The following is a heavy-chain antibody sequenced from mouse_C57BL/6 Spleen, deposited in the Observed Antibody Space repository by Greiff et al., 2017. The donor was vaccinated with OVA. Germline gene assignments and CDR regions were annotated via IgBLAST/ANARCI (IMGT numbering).Heavy chain of an antibody. V-gene: IGHV1-72*01. Sequence: QVQLQQPGAELVKPGASVKLSCKASGYTFTSYWMHWVKQRPGRGLEWIGRIDPNSGGTKYNEKFKSKATLTVDKPSSTAYMQLSSLTSEDSAVYYCAREKMITTVVATYHWYFDVWGTGTTVTVSS. CDR2: IDPNSGGT. D-gene: IGHD1-1*01. CDR3: AREKMITTVVATYHWYFDV. CDR1: GYTFTSYW. J-gene: IGHJ1*03.